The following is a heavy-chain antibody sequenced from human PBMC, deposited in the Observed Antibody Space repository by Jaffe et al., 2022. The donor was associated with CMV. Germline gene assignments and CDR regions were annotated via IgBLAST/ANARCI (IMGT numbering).Heavy chain of an antibody. CDR3: MFGSGTTSGSAWRGY. CDR1: GLTFTDAW. D-gene: IGHD1-1*01. J-gene: IGHJ4*02. Sequence: EVQLVESGGDLVKPGGSLRLSCVVSGLTFTDAWMYWVRQAPGKGLEWVGRIKSKSDGETTDYAAPVKHRFTMSRDDSKNTVYLQMNSLKTEDTAVYYCMFGSGTTSGSAWRGYWGQGTLVAVSS. CDR2: IKSKSDGETT. V-gene: IGHV3-15*01.